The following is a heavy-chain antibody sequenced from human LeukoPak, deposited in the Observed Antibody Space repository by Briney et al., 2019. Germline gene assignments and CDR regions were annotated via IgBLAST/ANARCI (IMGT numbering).Heavy chain of an antibody. D-gene: IGHD4-17*01. J-gene: IGHJ2*01. CDR2: ISAYNGNT. V-gene: IGHV1-18*01. CDR1: GYTFTSYS. Sequence: KPGASVKVSCKASGYTFTSYSISWVRQAPGQGLEWMGWISAYNGNTIYAQKVKGRVTMTTDTSTSTAYMELRSLKSDDTAVYYCARDWGYGAGDFDLWGRGTLVTVSS. CDR3: ARDWGYGAGDFDL.